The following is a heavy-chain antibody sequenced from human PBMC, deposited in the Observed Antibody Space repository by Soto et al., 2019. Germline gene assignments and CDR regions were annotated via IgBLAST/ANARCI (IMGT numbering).Heavy chain of an antibody. J-gene: IGHJ4*02. D-gene: IGHD2-21*01. CDR1: GFTFSSYA. CDR2: ISGSGGST. V-gene: IGHV3-23*01. Sequence: EVQLLESGGGLVQPGGSLRLSCAASGFTFSSYAMSWVRQAPGKGLEWVSAISGSGGSTYYADSVKGRFTISRDNSKNTVYLQMNSLRAEDTAVYYCAKDSHIVVGLDYWGQGTLVTVSS. CDR3: AKDSHIVVGLDY.